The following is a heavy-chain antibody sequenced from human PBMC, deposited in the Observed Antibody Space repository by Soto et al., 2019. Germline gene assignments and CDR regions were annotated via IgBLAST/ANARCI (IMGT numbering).Heavy chain of an antibody. V-gene: IGHV3-23*01. CDR1: GFTLSSYA. CDR3: AKVERYYYDSSGYYSSPLF. CDR2: ISGSGGTT. J-gene: IGHJ4*02. Sequence: EVQLLESGGGLVQPGWSLRLSCAASGFTLSSYAMSWVRQAPGKGLEWVSAISGSGGTTYYADSVKGRFTSSRDTFKNTLYLQMNSLRAEDTAVYYCAKVERYYYDSSGYYSSPLFWGQGTLVTVSS. D-gene: IGHD3-22*01.